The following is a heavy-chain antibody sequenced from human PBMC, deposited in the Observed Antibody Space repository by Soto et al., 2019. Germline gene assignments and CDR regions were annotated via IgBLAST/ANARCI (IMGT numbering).Heavy chain of an antibody. J-gene: IGHJ6*02. CDR2: IYYSGST. CDR1: GGSISSSSYY. V-gene: IGHV4-39*01. Sequence: SETLSLTCTVSGGSISSSSYYWGWIRQPPGKGLEWIGSIYYSGSTYYNPSLKSRVTISVDTSKNQFSLKLSSVTAADTAVYYCARRIFGGSGYGMDVWGQGTTVTVSS. CDR3: ARRIFGGSGYGMDV. D-gene: IGHD3-3*01.